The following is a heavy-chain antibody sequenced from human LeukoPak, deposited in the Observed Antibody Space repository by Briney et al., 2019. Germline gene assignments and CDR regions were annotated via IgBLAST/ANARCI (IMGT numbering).Heavy chain of an antibody. D-gene: IGHD5-12*01. Sequence: ASVKVSCKASGYTFTSCDINWVRQATGQGLEWMGWMNPNSGNTGYAQKFQGRVTMTRNTSISTVYMELSSLRSEDTAVYYCARVNRQYSGYDLSYFDYWGQGTLVTVSS. V-gene: IGHV1-8*01. CDR2: MNPNSGNT. CDR3: ARVNRQYSGYDLSYFDY. CDR1: GYTFTSCD. J-gene: IGHJ4*02.